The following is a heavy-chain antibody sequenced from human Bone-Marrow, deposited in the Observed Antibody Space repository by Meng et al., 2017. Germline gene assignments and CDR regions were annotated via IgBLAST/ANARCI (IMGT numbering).Heavy chain of an antibody. V-gene: IGHV3-15*01. J-gene: IGHJ6*02. CDR1: GFTFSNAW. CDR2: IKSKTDAGTT. D-gene: IGHD1-26*01. Sequence: GGSLRLSCAASGFTFSNAWMSWVRQAPGEGLGWVGRIKSKTDAGTTDYAAPVKGRFTITRDDSKNTLYLQMNRLKTEDTAVDYCTTKQGWDYYYYGMDVWGQGTTVTVSS. CDR3: TTKQGWDYYYYGMDV.